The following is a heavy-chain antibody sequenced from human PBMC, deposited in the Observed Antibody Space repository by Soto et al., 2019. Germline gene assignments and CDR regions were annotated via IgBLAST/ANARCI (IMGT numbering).Heavy chain of an antibody. Sequence: EVQLVESGGGLVRPGGSLRLSCAASGFTFTNYEMNWVRQDPGKGLEWISYISSSGKTISYADSVKGRFTISRDNAKNSLYLQMNSLRAEDTAVYYCARDPEKYSGSDLGIDYWGQGTLVTVSS. CDR1: GFTFTNYE. CDR3: ARDPEKYSGSDLGIDY. D-gene: IGHD5-12*01. CDR2: ISSSGKTI. J-gene: IGHJ4*02. V-gene: IGHV3-48*03.